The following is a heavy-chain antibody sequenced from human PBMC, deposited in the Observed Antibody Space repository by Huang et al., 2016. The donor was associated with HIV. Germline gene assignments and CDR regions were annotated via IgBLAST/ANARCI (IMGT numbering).Heavy chain of an antibody. CDR2: FIPIFGTP. Sequence: QVQLVQSGAEVKKPGSSVKVSCKGSGGTFNNAISWVRQDPGQWLEWMGGFIPIFGTPSYARSFQGSVTITADESTSIAYMELSSLRSEDTAVYYCARGAPDLDSHLDHWGQGTLVTVSS. CDR3: ARGAPDLDSHLDH. V-gene: IGHV1-69*13. J-gene: IGHJ4*02. D-gene: IGHD3-3*01. CDR1: GGTFNNA.